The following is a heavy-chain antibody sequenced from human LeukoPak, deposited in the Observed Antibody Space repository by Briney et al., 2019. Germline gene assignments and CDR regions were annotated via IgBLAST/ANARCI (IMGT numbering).Heavy chain of an antibody. V-gene: IGHV7-4-1*02. CDR1: GYTFTSYA. Sequence: ASVKVSCKASGYTFTSYAMNWVRQAPGQGLEWMGWINTNTGNPTYAQGFTGRFVFSLDTSVTTAYLQISSLKAEDTAVYYCARDQQWLGYYYYYGMDVWGQGTTVTVSS. CDR2: INTNTGNP. CDR3: ARDQQWLGYYYYYGMDV. J-gene: IGHJ6*02. D-gene: IGHD6-19*01.